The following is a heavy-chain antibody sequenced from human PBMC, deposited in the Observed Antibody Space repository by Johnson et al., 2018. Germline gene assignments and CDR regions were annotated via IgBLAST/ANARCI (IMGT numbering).Heavy chain of an antibody. CDR3: GRDGHTREDYYYYYGMDV. CDR1: GFTFSSYA. J-gene: IGHJ6*02. V-gene: IGHV3-23*04. D-gene: IGHD1-26*01. Sequence: VQLVQSGGGLVQPGGSLRLSCAASGFTFSSYAMSWVRQAPGKGLEWVPAISGSGGSTYYADSVKGRFPISRDNSQNTLYRQMNRLRAEDTAVYYCGRDGHTREDYYYYYGMDVWGQGTTVTVSS. CDR2: ISGSGGST.